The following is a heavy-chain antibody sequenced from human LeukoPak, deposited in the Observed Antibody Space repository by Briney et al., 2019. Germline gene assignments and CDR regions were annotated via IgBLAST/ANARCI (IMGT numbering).Heavy chain of an antibody. CDR2: IYYSGST. D-gene: IGHD3-22*01. CDR1: GGSIRSSSYY. Sequence: SETLSLTCTVSGGSIRSSSYYWGWIRQPPGKGLEWIGSIYYSGSTYYNPSLKSRVTISVDTSKNQFSLKLSSVTAADTAVYYCARQDARWVLPDYWGQGTLVTVSS. V-gene: IGHV4-39*01. J-gene: IGHJ4*02. CDR3: ARQDARWVLPDY.